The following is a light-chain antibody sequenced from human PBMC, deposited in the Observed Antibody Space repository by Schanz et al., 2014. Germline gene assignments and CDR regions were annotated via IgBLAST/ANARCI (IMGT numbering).Light chain of an antibody. CDR2: WAS. J-gene: IGKJ5*01. CDR3: QQYYSTPLT. Sequence: DIVMTQSPDSLAVSLGERATIHCKSSQSVLFTSNNKNYLAWYQQKPGQPPRLLIYWASTRESGVPNRFSGSGSGTDFTLTISSVQAEDGAVYYCQQYYSTPLTFGQGTRLEIK. V-gene: IGKV4-1*01. CDR1: QSVLFTSNNKNY.